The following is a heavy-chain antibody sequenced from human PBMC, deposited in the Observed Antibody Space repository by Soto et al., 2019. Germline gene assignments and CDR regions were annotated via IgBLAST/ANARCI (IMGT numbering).Heavy chain of an antibody. D-gene: IGHD2-2*01. CDR2: VYYTGTT. J-gene: IGHJ4*02. Sequence: SETLSLTCTVSNFSVLTSIYYWAWIRQPPGKGLEWVGTVYYTGTTYDNPSLQSRVTISIDTSKNQFSLNLNSVTAADTAVYYCARNWNLALVPAAYFDSWGQGTLVTVSS. V-gene: IGHV4-39*01. CDR3: ARNWNLALVPAAYFDS. CDR1: NFSVLTSIYY.